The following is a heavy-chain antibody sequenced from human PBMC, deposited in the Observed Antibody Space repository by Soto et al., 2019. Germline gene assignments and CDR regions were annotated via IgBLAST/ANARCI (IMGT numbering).Heavy chain of an antibody. CDR1: GFTFSSYW. D-gene: IGHD6-19*01. CDR3: ARVLNGQWYFDY. V-gene: IGHV3-74*01. Sequence: EVQLVESGGGLVQPGGSLRLSCGASGFTFSSYWMHWVRQAPGKGLVWVSRVNTDESRTSYADSVKGRFTISRDNAKNTLYLHMSSLRAEDTAVYYCARVLNGQWYFDYWGQGTQVTVSS. J-gene: IGHJ4*02. CDR2: VNTDESRT.